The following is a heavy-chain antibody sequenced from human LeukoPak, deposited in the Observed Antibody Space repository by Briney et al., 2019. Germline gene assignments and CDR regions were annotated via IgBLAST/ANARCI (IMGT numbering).Heavy chain of an antibody. CDR3: ARPYCSGGSCVWRAYFDY. CDR1: GYTFTGYY. Sequence: ASVKVSCTASGYTFTGYYMHWVRQAPGQGLEWMGWINPNSGGTNYAQKFQGRVTMTRDTSISTAYMELSRLRSDDTAVYYCARPYCSGGSCVWRAYFDYWGQGTLVTVSS. D-gene: IGHD2-15*01. J-gene: IGHJ4*02. CDR2: INPNSGGT. V-gene: IGHV1-2*02.